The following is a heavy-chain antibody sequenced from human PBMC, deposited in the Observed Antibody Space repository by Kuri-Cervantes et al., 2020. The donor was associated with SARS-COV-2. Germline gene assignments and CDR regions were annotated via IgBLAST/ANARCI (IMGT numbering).Heavy chain of an antibody. CDR1: GGSISSYY. V-gene: IGHV4-39*01. D-gene: IGHD2-8*02. Sequence: GSLRLSCTVSGGSISSYYWGWIRQPPGKGLEWIGSIYYSGSTYYNPSLKSRVTISVDTSKNQFSLKLSSVTAADTAVYYCARASCGVCYTKASELDYWGQGTLVTVSS. J-gene: IGHJ4*02. CDR3: ARASCGVCYTKASELDY. CDR2: IYYSGST.